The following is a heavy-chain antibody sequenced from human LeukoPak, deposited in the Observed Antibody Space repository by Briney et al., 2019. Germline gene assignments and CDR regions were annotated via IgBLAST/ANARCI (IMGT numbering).Heavy chain of an antibody. Sequence: PSETLSLTCAVYGGSFSGYHWSWIRQPPGKGLEWIGEINHSGSTNYNPSLKSRVTMSVDTSKNQFSLNLSSVTAADTAVYYCAREGGSSRSLENWGQGTLVTVSS. CDR2: INHSGST. CDR1: GGSFSGYH. CDR3: AREGGSSRSLEN. V-gene: IGHV4-34*01. J-gene: IGHJ4*02. D-gene: IGHD1-26*01.